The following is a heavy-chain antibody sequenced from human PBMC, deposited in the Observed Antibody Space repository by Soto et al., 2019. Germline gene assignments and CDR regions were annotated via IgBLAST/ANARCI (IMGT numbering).Heavy chain of an antibody. D-gene: IGHD3-22*01. CDR3: ASGFSEEDSSAPFDY. V-gene: IGHV3-11*01. CDR1: GITFSDYY. J-gene: IGHJ4*02. CDR2: MCSSGFTT. Sequence: GGSIRLSCAASGITFSDYYMSWIRQAPGHGLEWVSYMCSSGFTTYYSDSVKGRFTISRDNSKNSLYLHMNCLRAEDPAVYYSASGFSEEDSSAPFDYWGQGTLVTVSS.